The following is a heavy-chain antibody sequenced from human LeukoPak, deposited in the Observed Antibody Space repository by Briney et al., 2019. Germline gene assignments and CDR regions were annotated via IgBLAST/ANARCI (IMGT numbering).Heavy chain of an antibody. CDR3: ARDPAVGAPYAFDY. D-gene: IGHD1-26*01. CDR1: GFTFSSYA. V-gene: IGHV3-30*04. CDR2: ISYDGSNK. J-gene: IGHJ4*02. Sequence: HPGGSLRLSCAASGFTFSSYAVHWVRQAPGKGLEWVAVISYDGSNKYYADSVKGRFTISRDNSKNTLYLQMNSLRAEDTAVYYCARDPAVGAPYAFDYWGQGTLVTVSS.